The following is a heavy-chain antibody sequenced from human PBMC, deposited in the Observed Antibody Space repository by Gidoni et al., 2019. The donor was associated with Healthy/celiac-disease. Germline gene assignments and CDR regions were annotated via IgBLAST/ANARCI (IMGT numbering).Heavy chain of an antibody. V-gene: IGHV4-59*01. CDR1: GGSISSYY. J-gene: IGHJ4*02. CDR2: IYYSGRT. Sequence: QVQLQESGPGLVTPSETLSLTCTVSGGSISSYYWSWIRQPPGKGLEWIGYIYYSGRTNYNPSLKSRVTISVDTSKNQFSLKLSSVTAADTAVYYCARLSGEYYDFWSGYYTHPYYFDYWGQGTLVTVSS. CDR3: ARLSGEYYDFWSGYYTHPYYFDY. D-gene: IGHD3-3*01.